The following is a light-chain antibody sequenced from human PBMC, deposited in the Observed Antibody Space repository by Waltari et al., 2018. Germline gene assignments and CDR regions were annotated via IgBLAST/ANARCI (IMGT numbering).Light chain of an antibody. CDR2: GVS. Sequence: QSALTQPASVSGSPGQSITMSCTGTNSDVGNYNYVSWYQHHPGPAPKVIIFGVSKRPSGGSDRFSGSKSGNTASLTISGLQTEDEADYYCCSYAGTSTLIFGGGTKLTVL. J-gene: IGLJ2*01. V-gene: IGLV2-23*02. CDR3: CSYAGTSTLI. CDR1: NSDVGNYNY.